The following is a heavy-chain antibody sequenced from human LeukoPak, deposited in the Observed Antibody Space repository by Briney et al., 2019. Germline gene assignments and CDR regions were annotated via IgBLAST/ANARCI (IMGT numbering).Heavy chain of an antibody. V-gene: IGHV3-64D*06. CDR2: ISSNGVTT. D-gene: IGHD6-13*01. J-gene: IGHJ4*02. CDR1: GFXFSSYA. CDR3: VKGEYSSTWLLDY. Sequence: GGSLRLSCSASGFXFSSYAIYWVRQAPGKGLESVSTISSNGVTTYYEDSVKGRFTISRDNSKNTLYLQMSSLRPDDTAVYYCVKGEYSSTWLLDYWGQGSLVTVSS.